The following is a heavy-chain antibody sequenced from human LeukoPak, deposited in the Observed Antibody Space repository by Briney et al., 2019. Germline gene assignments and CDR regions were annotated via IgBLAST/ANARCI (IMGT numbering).Heavy chain of an antibody. V-gene: IGHV4-59*08. CDR3: ARHEYDSSGLYY. D-gene: IGHD3-22*01. Sequence: PSETLSLTCTVSGGSISSYYWSWIRQPPGKGLEWIGYIYYSGSTNYNPSLKSRVTISVDTSKNQFSLKLSSVTAADTAVYYCARHEYDSSGLYYWGQGTLVTVSS. CDR1: GGSISSYY. J-gene: IGHJ4*02. CDR2: IYYSGST.